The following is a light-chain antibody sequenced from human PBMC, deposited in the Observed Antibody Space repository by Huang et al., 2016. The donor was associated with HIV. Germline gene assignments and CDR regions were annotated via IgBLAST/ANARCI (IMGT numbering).Light chain of an antibody. Sequence: EIVLTQSPGTLSLSPGERATLSCRASQSVSGSYLAWYQHKPGQAPRLLIYGAFSRATGIPDRFRGSGSGTDFTLTISRREPEDFAVYYCQQYGSSPQTFGQGTKVEIK. CDR3: QQYGSSPQT. J-gene: IGKJ1*01. CDR2: GAF. CDR1: QSVSGSY. V-gene: IGKV3-20*01.